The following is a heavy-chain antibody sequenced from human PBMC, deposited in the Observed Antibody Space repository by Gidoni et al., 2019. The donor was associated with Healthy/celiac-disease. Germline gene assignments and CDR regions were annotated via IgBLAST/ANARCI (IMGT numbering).Heavy chain of an antibody. CDR2: ISAYNGNT. Sequence: QVQLVQSGAEVKKPGASVKVSCQASGYTFTSYGISWVRQAPGPGLEWMGWISAYNGNTNYAQQLQGRVTMTTDTSTITAYMELRILRSYDTAVYYCARTLCDPPNSNYIWLINNWFDPWGQGTLVTVSS. V-gene: IGHV1-18*01. J-gene: IGHJ5*02. D-gene: IGHD4-4*01. CDR3: ARTLCDPPNSNYIWLINNWFDP. CDR1: GYTFTSYG.